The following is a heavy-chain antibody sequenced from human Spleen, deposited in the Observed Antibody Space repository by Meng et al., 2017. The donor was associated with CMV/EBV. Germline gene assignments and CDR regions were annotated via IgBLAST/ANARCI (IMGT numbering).Heavy chain of an antibody. V-gene: IGHV3-48*04. D-gene: IGHD2-2*01. CDR3: AREGYQVATPAPYFDF. CDR1: GFTFSSYS. Sequence: GGSLRLSCAASGFTFSSYSMNWVRQAPGKGLEWVSYISSSSSTIYYADSVKGRFTISRDNAKNSLFLQLNSLRAEDTAVYFCAREGYQVATPAPYFDFWGQGTLVTVSS. J-gene: IGHJ4*02. CDR2: ISSSSSTI.